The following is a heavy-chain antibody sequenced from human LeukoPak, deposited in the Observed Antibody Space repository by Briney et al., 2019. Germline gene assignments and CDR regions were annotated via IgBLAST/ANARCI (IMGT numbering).Heavy chain of an antibody. V-gene: IGHV4-34*01. CDR1: GGSFSDHF. CDR2: VSHRGST. D-gene: IGHD1-7*01. Sequence: SETLSLTCAVSGGSFSDHFWTWVRQPPGKGLEWIEEVSHRGSTNSNPSLKSRVTVSVDTSKNQFSLNLSSVTAADTAVYYCARVLIGTLDYWGQGILVTVSS. J-gene: IGHJ4*02. CDR3: ARVLIGTLDY.